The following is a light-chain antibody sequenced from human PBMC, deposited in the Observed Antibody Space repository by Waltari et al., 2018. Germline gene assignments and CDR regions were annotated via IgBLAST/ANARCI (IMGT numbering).Light chain of an antibody. CDR1: SSNIGSNY. V-gene: IGLV1-47*01. J-gene: IGLJ3*02. CDR3: STWDDTLSGPV. CDR2: RNN. Sequence: QSVLTQPPSASGTPGQTVTISCSGSSSNIGSNYVYWYQQFPGTAPKPLIYRNNQRPSGGPDRISGSKTGTSASLAISGLRSEDESDYYCSTWDDTLSGPVFGGGTKLTVL.